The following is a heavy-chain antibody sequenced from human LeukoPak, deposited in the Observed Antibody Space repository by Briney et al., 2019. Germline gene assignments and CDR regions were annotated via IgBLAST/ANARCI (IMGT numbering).Heavy chain of an antibody. D-gene: IGHD2-2*02. Sequence: GGSLRLSCAASGFTFSSYAMHWVRQAPGKGLEWVAVISYDGSNKYYADSVKGRFTTSRDNSKNTLYLQMNSLRDEDTAVYYCARGGVVPAAIRSYFDHWGQGTLVTVSS. CDR2: ISYDGSNK. V-gene: IGHV3-30-3*01. CDR1: GFTFSSYA. CDR3: ARGGVVPAAIRSYFDH. J-gene: IGHJ4*02.